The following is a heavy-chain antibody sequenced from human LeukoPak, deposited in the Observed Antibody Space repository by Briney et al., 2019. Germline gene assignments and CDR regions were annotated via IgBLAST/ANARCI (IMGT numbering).Heavy chain of an antibody. CDR3: ARGGGEYSSSSPFDY. CDR1: GGTFSSYA. D-gene: IGHD6-6*01. J-gene: IGHJ4*02. V-gene: IGHV1-69*01. CDR2: IIPILGTA. Sequence: SVKVSCKASGGTFSSYAISWVRQAPGQGLEWMGGIIPILGTANYAQKFQGRVTITADESTSTAYMALSSLRSEDTAVYYCARGGGEYSSSSPFDYWGQGTLVTVSS.